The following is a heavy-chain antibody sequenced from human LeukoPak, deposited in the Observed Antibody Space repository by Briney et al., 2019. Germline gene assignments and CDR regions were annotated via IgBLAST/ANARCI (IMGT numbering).Heavy chain of an antibody. D-gene: IGHD2-2*01. J-gene: IGHJ6*02. CDR3: ARDGVVRPPDCSSTSGPYNYYYYGMDV. CDR2: IIAVLGLA. CDR1: LGSFSSYM. V-gene: IGHV1-69*02. Sequence: SVKVSCKDSLGSFSSYMICWVPQAPRQGVEWMGKIIAVLGLANYAQNLQGRVTTTPDKSTSTAYMELSSLRSEDTAVYYCARDGVVRPPDCSSTSGPYNYYYYGMDVSGQGRTVT.